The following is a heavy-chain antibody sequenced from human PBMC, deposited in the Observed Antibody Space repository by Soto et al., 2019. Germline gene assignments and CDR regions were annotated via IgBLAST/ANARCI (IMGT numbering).Heavy chain of an antibody. D-gene: IGHD1-26*01. CDR1: GFTVSSNY. V-gene: IGHV3-53*05. J-gene: IGHJ4*02. CDR3: VKDVGTKEVAGDFDY. CDR2: IYSGGST. Sequence: GGSLRLSCAASGFTVSSNYMSWVRQAPGKGLEWVSVIYSGGSTYYADSVKGRFTISGDNSNNTVHLQMSSLRSDDTSVYYCVKDVGTKEVAGDFDYWGPGTLVTVSS.